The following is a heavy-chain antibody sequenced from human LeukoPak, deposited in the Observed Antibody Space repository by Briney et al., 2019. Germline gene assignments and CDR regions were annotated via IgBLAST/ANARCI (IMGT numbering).Heavy chain of an antibody. J-gene: IGHJ6*03. Sequence: SETLSLTCSVSGGSISSYYWNWIRQPPGKGLEWIGSISYSGSTNYNPSLESRVTISVDTSKNQISLKLSSVTAADTAIYYCARAPERWYSYGSYTYHYMDVWGRGTTVTVSS. D-gene: IGHD3-10*01. CDR2: ISYSGST. CDR1: GGSISSYY. CDR3: ARAPERWYSYGSYTYHYMDV. V-gene: IGHV4-59*01.